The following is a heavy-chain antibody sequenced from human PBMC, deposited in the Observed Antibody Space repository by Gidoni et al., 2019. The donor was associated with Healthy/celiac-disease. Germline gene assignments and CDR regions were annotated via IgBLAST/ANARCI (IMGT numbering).Heavy chain of an antibody. J-gene: IGHJ4*02. D-gene: IGHD6-19*01. V-gene: IGHV3-7*01. CDR1: GFTFSSYW. CDR2: IKKDGREK. CDR3: ARRLAVAVLDY. Sequence: EVPLVESGGGLVQPGGSLILSCAASGFTFSSYWMSWVRQAPGKGLEWVANIKKDGREKYYVDSVKGRFTISRDNAKNSLYLQMNSLRAEDTAVYYCARRLAVAVLDYWGQGTLVTVSS.